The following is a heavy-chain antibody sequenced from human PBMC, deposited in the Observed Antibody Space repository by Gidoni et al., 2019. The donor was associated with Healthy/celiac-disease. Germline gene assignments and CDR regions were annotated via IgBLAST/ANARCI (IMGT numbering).Heavy chain of an antibody. J-gene: IGHJ4*02. Sequence: QVQLVQSGAAVKNPGASVKVSCKASGYPFTGYYLHWVRQAPGQGLGWMGWINPNSGGTNYAQKFQGWVTMTRDTSISTAYMELSRLRSDDTAVYYCARGSTMVRGVIAYWGQGTLVTVSS. CDR3: ARGSTMVRGVIAY. CDR2: INPNSGGT. D-gene: IGHD3-10*01. V-gene: IGHV1-2*04. CDR1: GYPFTGYY.